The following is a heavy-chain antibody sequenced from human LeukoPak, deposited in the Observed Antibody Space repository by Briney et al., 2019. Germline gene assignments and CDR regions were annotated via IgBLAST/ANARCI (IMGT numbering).Heavy chain of an antibody. CDR3: AKDLSSSWYNGCFDY. D-gene: IGHD6-13*01. J-gene: IGHJ4*02. Sequence: GGSLRLSCAASGFTFSSYAMHWVRQAPGKGLEWVSGISGSGGSTYYADSVKGRFTISRDNSKNTLYLQMNSLRAEDTAVYYCAKDLSSSWYNGCFDYWGQGTLVTVSS. CDR2: ISGSGGST. CDR1: GFTFSSYA. V-gene: IGHV3-23*01.